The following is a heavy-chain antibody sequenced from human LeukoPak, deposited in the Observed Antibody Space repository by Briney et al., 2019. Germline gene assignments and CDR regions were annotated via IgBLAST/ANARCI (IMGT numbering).Heavy chain of an antibody. J-gene: IGHJ5*02. Sequence: ASVKVSCKASGYTFTGYYMHWVRQAPGQGLEWMGWINPNSDGTNYAQKFQGRVTMTRDTSISTAYMELSGLKSDDTAVYYCAREAAAGIYWFDPWGQGTLVTVSS. CDR1: GYTFTGYY. CDR2: INPNSDGT. D-gene: IGHD6-13*01. V-gene: IGHV1-2*02. CDR3: AREAAAGIYWFDP.